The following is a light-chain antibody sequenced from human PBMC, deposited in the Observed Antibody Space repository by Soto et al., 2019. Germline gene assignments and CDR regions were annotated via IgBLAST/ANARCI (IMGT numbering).Light chain of an antibody. CDR3: QQYNNWPPT. J-gene: IGKJ1*01. V-gene: IGKV3-15*01. CDR2: GAS. Sequence: ERVMTQSPATLSVSPGERATLSCRASQRISNYLAWYQQKPGQAPRLLISGASTRATGIPARFSGSGSGTESTLTISSLQSEDFAVYYCQQYNNWPPTFGQGTKVDIK. CDR1: QRISNY.